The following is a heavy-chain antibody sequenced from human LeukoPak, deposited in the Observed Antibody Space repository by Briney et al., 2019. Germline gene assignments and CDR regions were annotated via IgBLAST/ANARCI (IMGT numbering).Heavy chain of an antibody. Sequence: SETLSLTCSVSGYSVSSSYYWGWIRQPPGKGLEWIGSIYYSGSTYYNPSLKSRGTISVDTSKNQFSLKLSSVTAADTAVYYCARDGTYYDYVWGSYRLPFDIWGQGTMVTVSS. D-gene: IGHD3-16*02. V-gene: IGHV4-38-2*02. CDR3: ARDGTYYDYVWGSYRLPFDI. CDR2: IYYSGST. CDR1: GYSVSSSYY. J-gene: IGHJ3*02.